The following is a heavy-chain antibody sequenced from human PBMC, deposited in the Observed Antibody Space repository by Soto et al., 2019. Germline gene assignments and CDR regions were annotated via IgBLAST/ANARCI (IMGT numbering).Heavy chain of an antibody. V-gene: IGHV3-53*04. CDR3: ARYPYYDSSGYLASYGMDV. D-gene: IGHD3-22*01. J-gene: IGHJ6*02. CDR2: IYSGGST. Sequence: EVQLVESGGGLVQPGGSLRLSCAASGFTVSSNYMSWVRQAPGKGLEWVSVIYSGGSTYYADSVKGRFTISRHNSKNTLYLQMNRLRAEDTAVYYCARYPYYDSSGYLASYGMDVWGQGTTVTVSS. CDR1: GFTVSSNY.